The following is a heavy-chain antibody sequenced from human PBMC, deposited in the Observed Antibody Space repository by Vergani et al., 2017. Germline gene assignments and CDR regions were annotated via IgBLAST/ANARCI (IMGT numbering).Heavy chain of an antibody. CDR1: ADSISSGSYY. CDR3: ARQRPGSGWSPGDFDD. D-gene: IGHD6-19*01. J-gene: IGHJ4*02. CDR2: IYYSGLT. V-gene: IGHV4-39*01. Sequence: QLQLQQSGPGLVKPSETLFLTCTVSADSISSGSYYLGWIRHPPGKSVEWIGIIYYSGLTYYNPSLKSRVAISVDTSKNQFSLKVTSVTAADTAVYFCARQRPGSGWSPGDFDDWGQGILVTVSS.